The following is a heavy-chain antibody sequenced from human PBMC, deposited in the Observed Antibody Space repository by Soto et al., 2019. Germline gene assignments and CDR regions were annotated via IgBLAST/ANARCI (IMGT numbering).Heavy chain of an antibody. CDR3: AIGGNYVFDY. D-gene: IGHD1-26*01. CDR2: ISGDGSST. J-gene: IGHJ4*02. Sequence: GGSLRLSCAASGFTFRSHWMHWVRRAPGKGLVWVSRISGDGSSTHYADSVKGRFTISRDNAKNTLYLQMNSLRAEDTAVYYCAIGGNYVFDYWGQGTLVTVSS. CDR1: GFTFRSHW. V-gene: IGHV3-74*01.